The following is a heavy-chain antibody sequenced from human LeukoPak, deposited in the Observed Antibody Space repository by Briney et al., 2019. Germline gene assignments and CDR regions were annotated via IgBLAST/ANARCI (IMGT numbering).Heavy chain of an antibody. J-gene: IGHJ4*02. CDR1: GGSISSYY. CDR3: ARASGDYDILTGYYSPYYFDY. V-gene: IGHV4-59*01. CDR2: IYYSGST. Sequence: LETLSLTCTVSGGSISSYYWSWIRQPPGKGLEWIGYIYYSGSTNYNPSLKSRVTISVDTSKNQFSLKLSSVTAADTAVYYCARASGDYDILTGYYSPYYFDYWGQGTLVTVSS. D-gene: IGHD3-9*01.